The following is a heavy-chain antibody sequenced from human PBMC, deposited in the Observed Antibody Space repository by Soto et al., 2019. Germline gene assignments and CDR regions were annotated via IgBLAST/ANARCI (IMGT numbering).Heavy chain of an antibody. CDR3: ARSSATPNGWWGFGLDV. Sequence: QVQLVESGGGLVKPGGSLRLSCAASGFTFSDYYMTWLRQAPGKGLEWVSYISSSSTNTINYADSVKGRFTISRDNAKTSLYLQINSLSAEATAVYYCARSSATPNGWWGFGLDVWGQGTSVIVSS. CDR1: GFTFSDYY. D-gene: IGHD2-15*01. V-gene: IGHV3-11*01. CDR2: ISSSSTNTI. J-gene: IGHJ6*02.